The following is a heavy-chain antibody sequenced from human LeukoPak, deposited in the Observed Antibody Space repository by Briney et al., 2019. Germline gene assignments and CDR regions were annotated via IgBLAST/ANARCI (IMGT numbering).Heavy chain of an antibody. Sequence: PSETLSLTCSVSGGSISSSNYYWGWIRQPPGKGLEWIGSIYYSGSTYYNPSLKSRVTISVDASKNQFSLKLSSVTAADTAVYYCARDRRADILTGYSDGFDIWGQGTMVTVSS. D-gene: IGHD3-9*01. CDR3: ARDRRADILTGYSDGFDI. J-gene: IGHJ3*02. CDR1: GGSISSSNYY. CDR2: IYYSGST. V-gene: IGHV4-39*07.